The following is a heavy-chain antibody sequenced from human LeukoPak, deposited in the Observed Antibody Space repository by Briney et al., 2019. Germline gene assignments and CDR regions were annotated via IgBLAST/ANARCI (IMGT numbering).Heavy chain of an antibody. Sequence: PSETLSLTCTVSGGSISSYYWSWIRQPPGKGLEWIGHIYYSGSTNYNPSLKSRVTISIDTSKKEFSLKLSSVTAADTAVYYCARGGDILTGYLDYWGQGTLVTVSS. D-gene: IGHD3-9*01. V-gene: IGHV4-59*12. J-gene: IGHJ4*02. CDR3: ARGGDILTGYLDY. CDR1: GGSISSYY. CDR2: IYYSGST.